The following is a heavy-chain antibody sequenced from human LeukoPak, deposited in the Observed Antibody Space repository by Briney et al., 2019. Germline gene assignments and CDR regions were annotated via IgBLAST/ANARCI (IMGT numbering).Heavy chain of an antibody. D-gene: IGHD6-13*01. CDR2: ISYDGSNK. J-gene: IGHJ4*02. Sequence: PGRSLRLSGAASGFTFSSYGMHWVRQAPGKGLEWVAVISYDGSNKYYADSVKGRFTISRDNSKNTLYLQMNSLRAEDTSMYYCAKDQEVPSAGTWGSIDYWGQGTLVTVSS. V-gene: IGHV3-30*18. CDR1: GFTFSSYG. CDR3: AKDQEVPSAGTWGSIDY.